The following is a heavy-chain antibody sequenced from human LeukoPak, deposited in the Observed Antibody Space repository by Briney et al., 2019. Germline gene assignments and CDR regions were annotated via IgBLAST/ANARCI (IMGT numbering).Heavy chain of an antibody. Sequence: GRSLRLSCAASGFTFSSYAMHWVRQAPGKGLEWVAVISYDGSNKYYADSVKGQFTISRDNSKNTLYLQMNSLRAEDTAVYYCASAYYGDYSSFDYWGQGTLVTVSS. CDR2: ISYDGSNK. CDR3: ASAYYGDYSSFDY. CDR1: GFTFSSYA. J-gene: IGHJ4*02. V-gene: IGHV3-30-3*01. D-gene: IGHD4-17*01.